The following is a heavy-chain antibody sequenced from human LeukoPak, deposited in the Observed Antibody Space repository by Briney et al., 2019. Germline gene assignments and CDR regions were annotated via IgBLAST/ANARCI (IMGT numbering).Heavy chain of an antibody. CDR1: GFTFSDYY. CDR3: AKAPDYYGSGSYYGD. CDR2: ISGSGGST. Sequence: PGGSLRLSCAASGFTFSDYYMSWIRQAPGKGLEWVSAISGSGGSTYYADSVKGRFTISRDNSKNTLYLQMNSLRAEDTAVYYCAKAPDYYGSGSYYGDWGQGTLVTVSS. D-gene: IGHD3-10*01. V-gene: IGHV3-23*01. J-gene: IGHJ4*02.